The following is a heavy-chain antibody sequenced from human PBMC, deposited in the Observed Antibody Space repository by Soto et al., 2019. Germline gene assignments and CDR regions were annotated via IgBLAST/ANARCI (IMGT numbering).Heavy chain of an antibody. J-gene: IGHJ4*02. V-gene: IGHV3-23*01. D-gene: IGHD2-21*02. CDR1: GFTFGSYA. Sequence: PGGSLRLSCAASGFTFGSYAMTWVRQAPGKGLESVAGLYGNSGGIQYADSVRGRFTIFRDNSNNIVFLHMRSLRAEDTAVYFCAKDAVAGDGLWLMDHWGQGTLVTVSS. CDR2: LYGNSGGI. CDR3: AKDAVAGDGLWLMDH.